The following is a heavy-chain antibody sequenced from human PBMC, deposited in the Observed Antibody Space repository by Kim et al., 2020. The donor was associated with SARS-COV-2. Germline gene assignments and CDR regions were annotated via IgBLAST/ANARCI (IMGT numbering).Heavy chain of an antibody. V-gene: IGHV3-33*01. Sequence: GGSLRLSCAASGFTFSDYGMHWVRQAPGKGLEWVAVIWYDGSNKYYADSVKGRFTISRDNSKNMLYVQMNSLRAEDMAVYYCAGSSSGGWLDPWGQGTLVTVSS. CDR3: AGSSSGGWLDP. CDR2: IWYDGSNK. D-gene: IGHD6-6*01. J-gene: IGHJ5*02. CDR1: GFTFSDYG.